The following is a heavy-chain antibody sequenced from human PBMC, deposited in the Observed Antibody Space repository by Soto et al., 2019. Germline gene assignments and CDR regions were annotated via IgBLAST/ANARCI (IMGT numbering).Heavy chain of an antibody. CDR3: ATSPAVATILFDY. D-gene: IGHD5-12*01. Sequence: SETLSLTCTVSGGSISSGGYYWSWIRQHPGKGLEWIGCIYYSGSTYYNPSLKSRVTISVDTSKNQFSLKLSSVTAADTAVYYCATSPAVATILFDYWGQGTLVTVSS. CDR2: IYYSGST. CDR1: GGSISSGGYY. V-gene: IGHV4-31*03. J-gene: IGHJ4*02.